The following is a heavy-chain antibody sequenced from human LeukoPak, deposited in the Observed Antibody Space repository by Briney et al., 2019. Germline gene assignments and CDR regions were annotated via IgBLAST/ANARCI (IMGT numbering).Heavy chain of an antibody. CDR3: ATIYGDYSDFDS. D-gene: IGHD4-17*01. J-gene: IGHJ4*02. Sequence: PSETLSLTCAVYGASFSGSYWSWIRLPPGKGLERIGEITHNGRINHNPSLRSRVSISVDRSMNQFSLKMTSMTAADTAVYYCATIYGDYSDFDSWGQGTLVTVSS. CDR1: GASFSGSY. V-gene: IGHV4-34*01. CDR2: ITHNGRI.